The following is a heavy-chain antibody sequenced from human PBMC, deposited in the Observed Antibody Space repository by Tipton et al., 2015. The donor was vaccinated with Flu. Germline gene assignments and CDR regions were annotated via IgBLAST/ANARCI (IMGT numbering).Heavy chain of an antibody. CDR2: LYYGGTT. Sequence: TLSLTCTVSADSFTRYHWTWVRQLPGKGLEWIGYLYYGGTTTYNPSLKSRVSLSLDPSKNQLSLNLRSVTTADTAVYYCARRGYTSPEGYYYYYYGIDIWGQGP. CDR1: ADSFTRYH. J-gene: IGHJ6*02. CDR3: ARRGYTSPEGYYYYYYGIDI. V-gene: IGHV4-59*01. D-gene: IGHD5-24*01.